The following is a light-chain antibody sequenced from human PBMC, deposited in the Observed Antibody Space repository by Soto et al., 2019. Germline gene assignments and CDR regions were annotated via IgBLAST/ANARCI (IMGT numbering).Light chain of an antibody. CDR1: QSVANNY. J-gene: IGKJ2*01. V-gene: IGKV3-20*01. Sequence: EIVLTQSPGTLSLSPGEGATLSCRASQSVANNYLASYQQKPGQAPRLLISGASNRATGIPDRFSGSGSGTDFTLTISRLESEDFAVYYCQHYGSSPPHTFGQGTKLEIK. CDR2: GAS. CDR3: QHYGSSPPHT.